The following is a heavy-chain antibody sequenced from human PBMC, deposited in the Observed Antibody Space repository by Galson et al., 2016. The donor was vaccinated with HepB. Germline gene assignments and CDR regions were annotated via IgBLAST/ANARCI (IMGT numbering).Heavy chain of an antibody. J-gene: IGHJ4*02. V-gene: IGHV4-39*02. CDR1: GGPISSSSYY. CDR3: SSPRPGYCRKTSCLGY. CDR2: IYYSGYT. Sequence: TLSLTCTVSGGPISSSSYYWGWIRQPPGKGLEWIGSIYYSGYTYYNPSLKSRVIVSLDTSKNHFSLILTSETAADPAVYYWSSPRPGYCRKTSCLGYRGQGTLVTVSS. D-gene: IGHD2-2*01.